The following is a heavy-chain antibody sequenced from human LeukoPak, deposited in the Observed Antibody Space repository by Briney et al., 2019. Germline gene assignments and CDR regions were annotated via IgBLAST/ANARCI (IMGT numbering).Heavy chain of an antibody. V-gene: IGHV4-39*01. CDR2: VYYSGST. CDR3: ASVRRGFGESSKYYSYYYMDV. D-gene: IGHD3-10*01. J-gene: IGHJ6*03. CDR1: GGSISSSSYY. Sequence: SETLSLTCTVSGGSISSSSYYWGWIRQPPGKGLEWIANVYYSGSTYYNPSLKSRVTISVDTSKNQLSLKLSAVTAADTAVYYCASVRRGFGESSKYYSYYYMDVWGNGTTVPIS.